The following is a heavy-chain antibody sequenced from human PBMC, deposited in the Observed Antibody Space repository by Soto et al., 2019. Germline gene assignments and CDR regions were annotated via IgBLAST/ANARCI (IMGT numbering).Heavy chain of an antibody. J-gene: IGHJ5*02. D-gene: IGHD1-7*01. Sequence: SSETLSLTCTVSGGSISSSSYYWGWIRQPPGKGLEWIGSIYYSGSTYYNPSLKSRVTISVDTSKNQFSLKLSSVTAADTAVYYCARHGGTGTTVGFDPWGQGTLVTVSS. CDR3: ARHGGTGTTVGFDP. CDR1: GGSISSSSYY. V-gene: IGHV4-39*01. CDR2: IYYSGST.